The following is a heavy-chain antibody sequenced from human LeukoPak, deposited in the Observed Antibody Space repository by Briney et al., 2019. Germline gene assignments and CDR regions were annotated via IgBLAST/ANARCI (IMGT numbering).Heavy chain of an antibody. D-gene: IGHD3-22*01. CDR1: GFTFSGYS. J-gene: IGHJ4*02. CDR2: FGTRSTSI. V-gene: IGHV3-21*01. CDR3: AREVSEGFDF. Sequence: GGSLRLSCAASGFTFSGYSMNWIRQAPGKGLEWVSSFGTRSTSIYHAGSVKGRFAISRDNAKNSLYLQMNSLRAEDTALYYCAREVSEGFDFWGQGTLVTVSS.